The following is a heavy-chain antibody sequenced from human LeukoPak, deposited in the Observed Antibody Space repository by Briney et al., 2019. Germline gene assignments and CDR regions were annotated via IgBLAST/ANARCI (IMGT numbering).Heavy chain of an antibody. V-gene: IGHV1-2*02. D-gene: IGHD6-6*01. J-gene: IGHJ3*01. CDR1: GYTFTGCY. CDR2: INPNSGGT. CDR3: AREQYSSSSEVDAFDV. Sequence: ASVKVSCKASGYTFTGCYMHWVRQAPGQGLEWMGWINPNSGGTNYAQKFQGRVTMTRDTSISTAYMELSRLRSDDTAVYYCAREQYSSSSEVDAFDVWGQGTMVTVSS.